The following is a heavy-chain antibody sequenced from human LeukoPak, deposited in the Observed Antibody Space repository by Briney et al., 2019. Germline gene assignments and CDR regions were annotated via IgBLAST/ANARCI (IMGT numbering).Heavy chain of an antibody. Sequence: GGSLTLSCAASGFTFSSYSMNWVRQAPGKGLELVSSISASSSYIYYADSVKGRFTISRDNAKNSLYLKMNSLRADDTAVYYCGRVSRGKWELLGSFDYWGQGTLVTVSS. J-gene: IGHJ4*02. CDR2: ISASSSYI. V-gene: IGHV3-21*01. CDR3: GRVSRGKWELLGSFDY. CDR1: GFTFSSYS. D-gene: IGHD1-26*01.